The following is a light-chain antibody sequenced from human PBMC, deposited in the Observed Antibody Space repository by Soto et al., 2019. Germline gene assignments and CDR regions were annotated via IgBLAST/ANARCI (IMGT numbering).Light chain of an antibody. CDR1: NIRNKS. Sequence: SSELTQTPSVSVAPGQTARITCGGNNIRNKSVQWYQQKPGQAPVVAVYDDTNRPSGIPERFSGSNSGNTATLTISRVEAGDEADYYCQVWDSSSDHWVFGGGTKVTVL. J-gene: IGLJ3*02. V-gene: IGLV3-21*02. CDR3: QVWDSSSDHWV. CDR2: DDT.